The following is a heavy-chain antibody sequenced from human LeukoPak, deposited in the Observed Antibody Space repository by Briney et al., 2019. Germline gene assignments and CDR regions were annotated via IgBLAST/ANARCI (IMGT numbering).Heavy chain of an antibody. V-gene: IGHV4-4*02. CDR1: GDSVSSDYW. J-gene: IGHJ4*02. D-gene: IGHD5-18*01. CDR2: SHHSGST. CDR3: ARAPPGDSHDY. Sequence: PSETLSLTCAVSGDSVSSDYWWTWVRQSPEKGLEWIGESHHSGSTNYNPSLQSRASISVDKSEHQFSLRLYSVTAADTAVYYCARAPPGDSHDYWGQGILVTVSS.